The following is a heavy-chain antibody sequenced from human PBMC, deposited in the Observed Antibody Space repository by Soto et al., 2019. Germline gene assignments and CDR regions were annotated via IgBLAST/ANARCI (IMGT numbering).Heavy chain of an antibody. CDR1: GYTFTGYY. D-gene: IGHD6-13*01. J-gene: IGHJ4*02. CDR2: INPNSGGT. Sequence: QVQLVQSGAEVKKPGASVKVSCKASGYTFTGYYMHWVRQAPGQGLEWMGCINPNSGGTNYAQKFQGWVTMTRDTSISTAYMEVSRLRSDDTAVYYCARVGDSSSWGSFDYWGQGTLVTVSS. CDR3: ARVGDSSSWGSFDY. V-gene: IGHV1-2*04.